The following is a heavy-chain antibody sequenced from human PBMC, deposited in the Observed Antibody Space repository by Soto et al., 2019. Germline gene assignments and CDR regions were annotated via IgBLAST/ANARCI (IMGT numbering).Heavy chain of an antibody. CDR2: IYPGDSDT. V-gene: IGHV5-51*01. D-gene: IGHD6-6*01. CDR1: GDPFTNYW. Sequence: GASITISCHGSGDPFTNYWIGWGRRMPGKGLEWMGIIYPGDSDTRYSPSFQGQVTISADKSISTAYLQWSSLKASDTAMYYCARRKQLADRVDDWGQGTLVTVSS. J-gene: IGHJ4*02. CDR3: ARRKQLADRVDD.